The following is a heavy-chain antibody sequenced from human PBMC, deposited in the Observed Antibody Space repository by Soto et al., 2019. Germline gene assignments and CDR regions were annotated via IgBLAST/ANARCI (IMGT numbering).Heavy chain of an antibody. CDR2: IYYSGST. CDR3: ARQRVDTAMAYYYYYMDV. V-gene: IGHV4-59*08. Sequence: SETLSLTCTVSGGSISSYYWSWIRQPPGKGLEWIGYIYYSGSTNYNPSLKSRVTISVDTSKNQFSLKLSSVTAADTAVYYCARQRVDTAMAYYYYYMDVWGKGTTVTVSS. CDR1: GGSISSYY. J-gene: IGHJ6*03. D-gene: IGHD5-18*01.